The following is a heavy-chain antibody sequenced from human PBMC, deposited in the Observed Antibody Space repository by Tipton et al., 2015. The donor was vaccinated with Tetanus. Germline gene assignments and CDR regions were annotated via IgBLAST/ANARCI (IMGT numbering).Heavy chain of an antibody. D-gene: IGHD5-18*01. CDR1: GGSISSYY. CDR2: IYYSGST. J-gene: IGHJ6*02. V-gene: IGHV4-59*01. CDR3: AGTGYSYGLPYYYYGMDV. Sequence: TLSLTCTVSGGSISSYYWSWIRQPPGKGLEWIGYIYYSGSTNYNPSLKSRVTISVDTSKNQFSLKLSSVTAADTAVYYCAGTGYSYGLPYYYYGMDVWGQGTMVTVSS.